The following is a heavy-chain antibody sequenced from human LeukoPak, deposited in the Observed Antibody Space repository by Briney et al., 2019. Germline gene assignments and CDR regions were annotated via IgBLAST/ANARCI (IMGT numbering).Heavy chain of an antibody. V-gene: IGHV3-48*04. CDR1: GFTFSSYS. CDR3: ARGPPSPPNYYDSSGYYRDY. D-gene: IGHD3-22*01. Sequence: GGSLRLSCAASGFTFSSYSMNWVRQAPGKGLEWVSYISSSSSTIYYADSVKGRFTISRDNAKKSLYLQMNSLRAEDTAVYYCARGPPSPPNYYDSSGYYRDYWGQGTLSPSPQ. CDR2: ISSSSSTI. J-gene: IGHJ4*02.